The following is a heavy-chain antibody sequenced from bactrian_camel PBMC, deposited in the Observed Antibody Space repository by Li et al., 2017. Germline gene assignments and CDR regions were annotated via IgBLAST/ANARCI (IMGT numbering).Heavy chain of an antibody. D-gene: IGHD5*01. CDR3: AAKYGGCTLDATDFNY. CDR1: GHSRGSNC. Sequence: VQLVESGGGSVQTGGSLRLSCVVSGHSRGSNCVGWYRLPPGRAPAEREGIAAIRRDGGETWYAASMEGRFTISQNNAKNTVYLQMNSLKPEDTAVYYCAAKYGGCTLDATDFNYWGRGTQVTVS. V-gene: IGHV3S32*01. CDR2: IRRDGGET. J-gene: IGHJ4*01.